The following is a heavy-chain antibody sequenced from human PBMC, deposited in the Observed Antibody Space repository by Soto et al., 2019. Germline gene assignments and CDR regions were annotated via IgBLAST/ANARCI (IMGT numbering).Heavy chain of an antibody. CDR1: GYTFTSYD. J-gene: IGHJ4*02. D-gene: IGHD3-3*01. Sequence: QVQLVQSGAEVKKPGASVKVSCKDSGYTFTSYDINWVRQATGQGLEWMGWMNPKRGNTGYAQKCERRVTMTRNTSRSTAYMELSRLRAEDTAVYYCASETSGSYGYWGQGTLVTVSS. V-gene: IGHV1-8*01. CDR2: MNPKRGNT. CDR3: ASETSGSYGY.